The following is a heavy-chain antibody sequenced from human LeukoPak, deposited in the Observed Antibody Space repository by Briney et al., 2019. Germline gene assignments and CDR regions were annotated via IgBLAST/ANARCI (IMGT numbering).Heavy chain of an antibody. Sequence: PSETLSLTCAVYGGSFSGYYWNCIRQPPGKGLEWIGEINDSGSTNYNPSLKSRLTLSVDTSKNQFSLMLSSVTASDTAVYYCARLGCSGDSCYSHFFDYWGQGTLVTVSS. CDR1: GGSFSGYY. D-gene: IGHD2-15*01. J-gene: IGHJ4*02. CDR2: INDSGST. CDR3: ARLGCSGDSCYSHFFDY. V-gene: IGHV4-34*01.